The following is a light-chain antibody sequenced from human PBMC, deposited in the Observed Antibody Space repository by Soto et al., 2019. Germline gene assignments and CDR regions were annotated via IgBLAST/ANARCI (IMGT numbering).Light chain of an antibody. V-gene: IGKV1-12*01. Sequence: DIQMTQSPSSVSASVGDRVTITGRASKGISSWLAWYQQKPGKAPKLLIYAASSLQSGVPSRFSGSGSGTDFTLTISSLQPEDFATYSCQQANSFPLTFGQGTKVELQ. J-gene: IGKJ1*01. CDR1: KGISSW. CDR3: QQANSFPLT. CDR2: AAS.